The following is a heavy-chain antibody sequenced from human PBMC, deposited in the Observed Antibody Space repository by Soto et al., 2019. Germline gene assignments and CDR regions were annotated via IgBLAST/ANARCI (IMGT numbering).Heavy chain of an antibody. CDR2: ISSSSSYI. V-gene: IGHV3-21*01. CDR3: ARDRGDAHPFHSGLFDY. D-gene: IGHD3-10*01. Sequence: GGSLRLSCAASGFTFSSYSMNWVRQAPGKGLEWVSSISSSSSYIYYADSVKGRFTISRDNSKNTLYLQMNSLRAEDTAVYYCARDRGDAHPFHSGLFDYWGQGTLVTVSS. CDR1: GFTFSSYS. J-gene: IGHJ4*02.